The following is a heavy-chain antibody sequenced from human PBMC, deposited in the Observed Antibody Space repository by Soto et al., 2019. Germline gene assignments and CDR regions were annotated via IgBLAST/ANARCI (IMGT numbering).Heavy chain of an antibody. CDR1: GYSFTSHS. D-gene: IGHD3-22*01. CDR2: IYPGDSET. J-gene: IGHJ6*02. CDR3: ARVFYYYDSSGYRGYYYGMDV. Sequence: PGGSLKISCEASGYSFTSHSISWVRQIPGKCLEWMWIIYPGDSETRYTPSFQGQVTISADKSISTAYLQWSSLKASDTAMYYCARVFYYYDSSGYRGYYYGMDVWGQGTTVTVSS. V-gene: IGHV5-51*01.